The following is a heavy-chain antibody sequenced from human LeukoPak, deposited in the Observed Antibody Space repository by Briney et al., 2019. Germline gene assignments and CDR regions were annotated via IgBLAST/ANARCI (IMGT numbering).Heavy chain of an antibody. CDR3: AELGITMIGGV. D-gene: IGHD3-10*02. Sequence: GGSLRLSCAASGFTFSSYWMHWVRHAPGKGLVWVSRINSDGSSTSYADSVKGRFTISRDNAKNTPYLQMNSLRAEDTAVYYCAELGITMIGGVWGKGTTVTVSS. CDR1: GFTFSSYW. CDR2: INSDGSST. J-gene: IGHJ6*03. V-gene: IGHV3-74*01.